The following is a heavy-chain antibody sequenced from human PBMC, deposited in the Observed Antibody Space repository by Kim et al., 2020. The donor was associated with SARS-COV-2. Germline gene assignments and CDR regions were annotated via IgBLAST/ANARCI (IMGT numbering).Heavy chain of an antibody. Sequence: GGSLRLSCAASGFTFSSYEMNWVRQAPGKGLEWVSYISSSGSTIYYADSVKGRFTISRDNAKNSLYLQMNSLRAEDTAVYYCASNYYDSSGYYYFHYYYGKDVWGQGTTVTVSS. CDR1: GFTFSSYE. CDR2: ISSSGSTI. D-gene: IGHD3-22*01. V-gene: IGHV3-48*03. CDR3: ASNYYDSSGYYYFHYYYGKDV. J-gene: IGHJ6*02.